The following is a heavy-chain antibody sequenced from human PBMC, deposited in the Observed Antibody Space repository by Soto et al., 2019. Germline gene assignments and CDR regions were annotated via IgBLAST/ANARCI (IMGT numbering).Heavy chain of an antibody. J-gene: IGHJ4*02. V-gene: IGHV3-30*18. CDR3: AKETHSSGYGSYFDY. D-gene: IGHD3-22*01. CDR2: ITEDGSIK. Sequence: LRLSCAASGFTFSSYGMHWVRQAPGKGLEWVAVITEDGSIKYDVDSVKGRFTISRDNSKNTLYLQMNSLRAEDTAVYYCAKETHSSGYGSYFDYWGQGTLVTVSS. CDR1: GFTFSSYG.